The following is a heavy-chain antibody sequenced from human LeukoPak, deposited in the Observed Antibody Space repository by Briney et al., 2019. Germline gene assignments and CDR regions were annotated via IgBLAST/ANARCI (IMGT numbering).Heavy chain of an antibody. CDR2: IYYSGST. CDR3: ARDWDFYDFWSGYPGEDAFDI. D-gene: IGHD3-3*01. V-gene: IGHV4-59*01. J-gene: IGHJ3*02. CDR1: GGSISGYY. Sequence: PSETLSLTCTVSGGSISGYYWSWIRQSPGKGLEWIGYIYYSGSTNYNPSLKSRVTISVDTSKNQFSLKLSSVTAADTAVYYCARDWDFYDFWSGYPGEDAFDIWGQGTMVTVSS.